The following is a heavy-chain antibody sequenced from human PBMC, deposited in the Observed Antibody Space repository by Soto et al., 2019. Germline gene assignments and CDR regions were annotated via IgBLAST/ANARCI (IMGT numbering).Heavy chain of an antibody. V-gene: IGHV3-48*01. D-gene: IGHD4-17*01. J-gene: IGHJ4*02. CDR2: ISSRHTI. CDR3: ARIASYGDILFDF. CDR1: GFTFSDYN. Sequence: EVQLVESGGGSVQPGGSLRLSCAASGFTFSDYNMNWVRQAPGKGLEWVSYISSRHTIYYADSVKGRFTISRDNAKNSLYLRMNGLRAEDTAVYYCARIASYGDILFDFWGQGMLVTVSS.